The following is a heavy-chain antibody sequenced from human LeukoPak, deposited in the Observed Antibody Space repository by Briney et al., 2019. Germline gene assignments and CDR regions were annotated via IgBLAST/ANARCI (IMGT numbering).Heavy chain of an antibody. J-gene: IGHJ5*02. Sequence: SETLSLTCTVSGGSISSYYWSWIRQPAGKGLEWIGRIYTSGSTNYNPSLKSRVTISVDTSKNQFSLKLSSVTAADTAVYYCAREPYYYDSSGYYTPWFDPWGQGTLVTVSS. CDR3: AREPYYYDSSGYYTPWFDP. CDR2: IYTSGST. CDR1: GGSISSYY. D-gene: IGHD3-22*01. V-gene: IGHV4-4*07.